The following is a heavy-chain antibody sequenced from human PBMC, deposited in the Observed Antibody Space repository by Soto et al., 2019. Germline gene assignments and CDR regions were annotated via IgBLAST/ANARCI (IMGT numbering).Heavy chain of an antibody. CDR3: AKSNWGSRVYYFDY. J-gene: IGHJ4*02. D-gene: IGHD7-27*01. CDR2: IIPIFGTA. V-gene: IGHV1-69*13. Sequence: VASVKVSCKASGGTFSSYAISWVRQAPGQGLEWMGGIIPIFGTANYAQKFQGRVTITADESTSTAYMELSSLRSEDTAVYYCAKSNWGSRVYYFDYWGQGTLVTVSS. CDR1: GGTFSSYA.